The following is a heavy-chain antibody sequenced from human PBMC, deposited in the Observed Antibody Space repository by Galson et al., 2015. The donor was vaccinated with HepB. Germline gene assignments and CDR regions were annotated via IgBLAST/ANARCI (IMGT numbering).Heavy chain of an antibody. Sequence: SLRLSCAASGFTFDDYAMHWVRQAPGKGLEWVSGISWNSGSIGYADSVKGRFTISRDNAKNSLYLQMNSLRAEDTALYYCAKDIEAAAGTHRDWYFDLWGRGTLVTVSS. CDR2: ISWNSGSI. D-gene: IGHD6-13*01. CDR3: AKDIEAAAGTHRDWYFDL. CDR1: GFTFDDYA. J-gene: IGHJ2*01. V-gene: IGHV3-9*01.